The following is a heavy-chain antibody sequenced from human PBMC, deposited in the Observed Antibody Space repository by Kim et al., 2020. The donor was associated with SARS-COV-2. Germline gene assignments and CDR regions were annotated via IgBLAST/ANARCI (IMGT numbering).Heavy chain of an antibody. CDR3: ARHGGDIVVVVAATPHYYYGMDV. V-gene: IGHV5-10-1*01. J-gene: IGHJ6*02. CDR1: GYSFTSYW. D-gene: IGHD2-15*01. Sequence: GESLKISCKGSGYSFTSYWISWVRQMPGKGLEWMGRIDPSDSYTNYSPSFQGHVTISADKSISTAYLQWSSLKASDTAMYYCARHGGDIVVVVAATPHYYYGMDVWGQGTTVTVSS. CDR2: IDPSDSYT.